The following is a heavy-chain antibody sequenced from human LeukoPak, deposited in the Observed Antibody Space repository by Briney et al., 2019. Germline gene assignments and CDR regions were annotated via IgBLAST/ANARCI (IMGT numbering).Heavy chain of an antibody. CDR3: VKAVVGQWLASDY. D-gene: IGHD6-19*01. Sequence: PGRSLRLSCSASGFTFSSHAMDWVRQAPGKGLEYVSAISSNGGPTYYADSVKGKFTISRDNSKSKLYLQMRSLRAEDTAVYYWVKAVVGQWLASDYWGQGTLVTVSS. V-gene: IGHV3-64D*06. J-gene: IGHJ4*02. CDR1: GFTFSSHA. CDR2: ISSNGGPT.